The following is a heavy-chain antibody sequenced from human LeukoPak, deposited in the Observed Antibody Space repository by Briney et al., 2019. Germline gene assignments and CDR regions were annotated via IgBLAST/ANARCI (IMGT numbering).Heavy chain of an antibody. CDR2: ISDSGAKT. Sequence: QSGGSLRLSCAASGFTFSTYAMTWVRQAPGKGLEWVSAISDSGAKTSYADSVRGRFTISRDNSKNMVYLQMNNLRVEDTAVYSCARDWSCDSRGQGTLVTVSS. V-gene: IGHV3-23*01. CDR3: ARDWSCDS. CDR1: GFTFSTYA. D-gene: IGHD1-26*01. J-gene: IGHJ4*02.